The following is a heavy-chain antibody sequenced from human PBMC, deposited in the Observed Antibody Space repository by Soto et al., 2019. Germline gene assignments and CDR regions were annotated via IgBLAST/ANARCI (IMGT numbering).Heavy chain of an antibody. CDR2: ISSSDNEK. D-gene: IGHD6-25*01. J-gene: IGHJ4*02. CDR3: VRRGYNWQFSDY. Sequence: GGSLRLSCAASGFTFSSYGMSWVRQAPGKGLEWVSSISSSDNEKFYAASVKGRFTISRDSSKNTLYLEMSSLRPEDTAVYYCVRRGYNWQFSDYWGQGTLVTVSS. CDR1: GFTFSSYG. V-gene: IGHV3-23*01.